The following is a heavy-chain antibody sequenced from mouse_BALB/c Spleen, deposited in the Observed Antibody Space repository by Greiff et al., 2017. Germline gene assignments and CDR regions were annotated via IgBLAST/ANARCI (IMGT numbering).Heavy chain of an antibody. CDR2: ISDGGSYT. V-gene: IGHV5-4*02. D-gene: IGHD1-2*01. CDR3: ARVEVITAYFDY. J-gene: IGHJ2*01. CDR1: GFTFSDYY. Sequence: EVKLVESGGGLVKPGGSLKLSCAASGFTFSDYYMYWVRQTPEQRLEWVATISDGGSYTYYPDSVKGRFTISRDNAKNNLYLQMSSLKSEDTAMYYCARVEVITAYFDYWGQGTTLTVSS.